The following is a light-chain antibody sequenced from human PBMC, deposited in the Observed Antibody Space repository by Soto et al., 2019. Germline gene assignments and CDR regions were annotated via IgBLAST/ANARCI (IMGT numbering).Light chain of an antibody. CDR3: SSYAGSYTVV. CDR2: EVN. V-gene: IGLV2-8*01. CDR1: GSNIAYNL. J-gene: IGLJ2*01. Sequence: QSVLTQPPSVSAAAGQTVTISCSGGGSNIAYNLVSWYQQHPGKAPKLMIYEVNKRPSGVPDRFSGSKSGNTASLTVSGLQTEDEADYYCSSYAGSYTVVFGGGTKLTVL.